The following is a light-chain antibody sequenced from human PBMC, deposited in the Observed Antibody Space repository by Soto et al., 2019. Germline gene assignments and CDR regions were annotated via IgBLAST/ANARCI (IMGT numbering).Light chain of an antibody. J-gene: IGKJ5*01. Sequence: EIVMTQSPATLSVSPGERATLSYRASQSVSSNLAWYQQKPGQAPRLIIYGASTRATGIPARFSGSGSGTEFTLTISSLQSEDFAFYYCQQYNNWPPVTFGQGTRLEIK. CDR1: QSVSSN. CDR3: QQYNNWPPVT. V-gene: IGKV3-15*01. CDR2: GAS.